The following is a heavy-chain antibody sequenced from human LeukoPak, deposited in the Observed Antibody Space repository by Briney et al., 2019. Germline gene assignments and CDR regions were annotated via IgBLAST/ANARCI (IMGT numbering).Heavy chain of an antibody. V-gene: IGHV3-23*01. CDR3: ATDRDNSDWQKRFDS. J-gene: IGHJ4*02. CDR2: ISNGKT. CDR1: GFPFSSHA. Sequence: PGGSLRLSCAASGFPFSSHAMSWVRQPPGKGLEWVAAISNGKTYYADSVRGRFTISRDDSKNTVYLQMNSLRAEDTAVYYCATDRDNSDWQKRFDSWGQGTLVTVSS. D-gene: IGHD2-21*02.